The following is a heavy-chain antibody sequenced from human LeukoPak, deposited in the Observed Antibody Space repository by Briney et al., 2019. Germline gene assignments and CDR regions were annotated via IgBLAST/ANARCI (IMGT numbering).Heavy chain of an antibody. CDR1: GYTFTSYG. Sequence: GASVKVSCKASGYTFTSYGISWVRQAPGQGLEWMGWISAYNGNTNYAQKLQGRVTMTTDTSTSTAYMELRSLRPDDTAVYYCAKDYEFQGNFDYWGQGTLVTVSS. J-gene: IGHJ4*02. D-gene: IGHD3-16*01. CDR2: ISAYNGNT. CDR3: AKDYEFQGNFDY. V-gene: IGHV1-18*01.